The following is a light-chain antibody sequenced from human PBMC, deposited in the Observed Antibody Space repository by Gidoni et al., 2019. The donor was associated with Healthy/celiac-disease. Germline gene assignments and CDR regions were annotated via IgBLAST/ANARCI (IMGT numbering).Light chain of an antibody. V-gene: IGKV1-13*02. CDR2: DAS. Sequence: ALQLTQSPSSLSASVGDRVTITCRASQGISSALAWYQQKPGKAPKLLIYDASSLESGVPSRFSGSGSGTDFTLTISSLQPEDFATYYCQQFNSYPPLTFGGXTKVEIK. J-gene: IGKJ4*01. CDR1: QGISSA. CDR3: QQFNSYPPLT.